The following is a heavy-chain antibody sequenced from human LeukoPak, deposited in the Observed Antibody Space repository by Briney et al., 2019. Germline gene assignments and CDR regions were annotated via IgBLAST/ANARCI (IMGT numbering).Heavy chain of an antibody. CDR3: SRGLSDVY. V-gene: IGHV4-34*01. Sequence: GSLRLSCAASGFTFSDYYMSWIRRPPGKGLEWIGEINHSGITNYNPSLKSRVTISIDTSKSQFSLKLNSVTAADTAVYYCSRGLSDVYWGQGTLVTVSS. CDR1: GFTFSDYY. CDR2: INHSGIT. J-gene: IGHJ4*02.